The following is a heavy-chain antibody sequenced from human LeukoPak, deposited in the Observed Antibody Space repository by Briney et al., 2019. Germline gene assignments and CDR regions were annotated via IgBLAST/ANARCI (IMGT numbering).Heavy chain of an antibody. CDR2: ISSSSSYI. D-gene: IGHD6-13*01. CDR1: GFTFSSYS. Sequence: GGSLRLSCAASGFTFSSYSMNWVRQAPGKGLEWVSSISSSSSYIYYADSVKGRFTISRDNAKNSLYLQMNSLRAEDTAVYYCASNWEGKAAFDYWGQGTLVTVSS. J-gene: IGHJ4*02. CDR3: ASNWEGKAAFDY. V-gene: IGHV3-21*01.